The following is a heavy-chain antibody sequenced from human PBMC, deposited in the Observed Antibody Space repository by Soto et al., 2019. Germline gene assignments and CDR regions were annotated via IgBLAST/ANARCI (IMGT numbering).Heavy chain of an antibody. J-gene: IGHJ1*01. D-gene: IGHD6-25*01. V-gene: IGHV4-30-4*08. CDR1: GGSIGSTDSY. Sequence: QVQLQESGPGLVEPSQTLSRTCTVSGGSIGSTDSYWSWILRPPGKGLEWIGYIYYTGGTFYNPSLKSRLTISLETSSNQFSLTLTSVNATDTGIYYCARGGSGWAEYFQHWGQGTLVAVSS. CDR2: IYYTGGT. CDR3: ARGGSGWAEYFQH.